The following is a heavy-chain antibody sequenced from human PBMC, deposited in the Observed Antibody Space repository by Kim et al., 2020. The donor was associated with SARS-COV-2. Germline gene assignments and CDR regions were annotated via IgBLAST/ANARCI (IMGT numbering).Heavy chain of an antibody. CDR3: ARDVGIAAFDAFDI. CDR1: GFTFSSYG. V-gene: IGHV3-33*01. CDR2: IWYDGSNK. J-gene: IGHJ3*02. Sequence: GGSLRLSCAASGFTFSSYGMHWVRQAPGKGLEWVAVIWYDGSNKYYADSVKGRFTISRDNSKNTLYLQMNSLRAEDTAVYYCARDVGIAAFDAFDIWGQGTMVTVSS. D-gene: IGHD6-13*01.